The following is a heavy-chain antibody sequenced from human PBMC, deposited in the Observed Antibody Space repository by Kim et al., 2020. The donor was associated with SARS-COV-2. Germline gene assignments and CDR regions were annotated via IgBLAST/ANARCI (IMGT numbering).Heavy chain of an antibody. CDR3: ARDHSPVSYGFLGAR. CDR1: GFTFSSYW. V-gene: IGHV3-74*01. CDR2: INKDGTTT. Sequence: GGSLRLSCAASGFTFSSYWMHWVRQAPGKGLVWVSRINKDGTTTSYGDSVKGRFSVSRDNAKNTLYLQMNSLRAEDTAVYYCARDHSPVSYGFLGARWGQGTLVTVSS. J-gene: IGHJ4*02. D-gene: IGHD5-18*01.